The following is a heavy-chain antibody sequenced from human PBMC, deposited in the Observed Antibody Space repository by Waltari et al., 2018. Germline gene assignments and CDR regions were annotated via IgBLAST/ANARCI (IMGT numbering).Heavy chain of an antibody. CDR1: GVSISDYY. V-gene: IGHV4-4*07. D-gene: IGHD3-16*01. J-gene: IGHJ1*01. CDR2: VYTTGTT. CDR3: ARGYSDDGGEYFQH. Sequence: QVQLQESGPRLVEPWETLSLTCRISGVSISDYYWSWIRQPAGKGLEFIGRVYTTGTTDYTPSLRSRATVSVDKSKTHFSLSLTSVTAADTAIYYCARGYSDDGGEYFQHWGQGTLVSVSS.